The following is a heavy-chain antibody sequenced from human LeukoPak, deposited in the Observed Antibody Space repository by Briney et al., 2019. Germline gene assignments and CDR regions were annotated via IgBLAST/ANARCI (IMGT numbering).Heavy chain of an antibody. D-gene: IGHD2-2*01. Sequence: SETLSLTCTVSSYSISSGYYWGWIRQPPGKGLEWIGSIYHSGSTYYNPSLKSRVTISVDTSKNQFSLKLSSVTAADTAVYYCARLVPAARDWGQGTLVTVSS. V-gene: IGHV4-38-2*02. J-gene: IGHJ4*02. CDR2: IYHSGST. CDR3: ARLVPAARD. CDR1: SYSISSGYY.